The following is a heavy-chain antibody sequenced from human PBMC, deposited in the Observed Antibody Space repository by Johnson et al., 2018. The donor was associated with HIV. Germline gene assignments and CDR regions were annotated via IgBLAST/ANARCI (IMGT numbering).Heavy chain of an antibody. D-gene: IGHD5-18*01. V-gene: IGHV3-30-3*01. Sequence: QVQLVESGGGVVQPGRSLRLSCAASGFTFSSYAMHWVRQAPGKGLEWVAVISYDGSNKYYADSVTGRFNISRDNSKNTRYLQMTSLRAEDTAVYYCAKARGYSYGGDAFDIWGQGTMVTFSS. J-gene: IGHJ3*02. CDR2: ISYDGSNK. CDR1: GFTFSSYA. CDR3: AKARGYSYGGDAFDI.